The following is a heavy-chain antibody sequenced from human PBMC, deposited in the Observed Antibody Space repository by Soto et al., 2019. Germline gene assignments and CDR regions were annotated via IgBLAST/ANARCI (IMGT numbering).Heavy chain of an antibody. CDR3: ARDWEDFFDY. Sequence: GGFLRLSCAASGFPFSSYAMHWVRQAPGKGLEWVAVISYDGYNEYFADSVKGRFTISRDNSKNTVYLQMNSLRAEDTAVYYCARDWEDFFDYWGQGTLVTVSS. V-gene: IGHV3-30-3*01. CDR2: ISYDGYNE. J-gene: IGHJ4*02. CDR1: GFPFSSYA. D-gene: IGHD1-26*01.